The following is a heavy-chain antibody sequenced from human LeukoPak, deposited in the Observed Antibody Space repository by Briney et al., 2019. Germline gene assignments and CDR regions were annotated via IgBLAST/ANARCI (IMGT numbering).Heavy chain of an antibody. D-gene: IGHD6-19*01. CDR1: GYTFTGYY. Sequence: ASVKVSRKASGYTFTGYYMHWVRQAPGQGLEWMGRINPNSGGTNYAQKFQGRVTMTRDTSISTAYMELSRLRSDDTAVYYCAASIAVAGLDYWGQGTLVTVSS. CDR2: INPNSGGT. J-gene: IGHJ4*02. V-gene: IGHV1-2*06. CDR3: AASIAVAGLDY.